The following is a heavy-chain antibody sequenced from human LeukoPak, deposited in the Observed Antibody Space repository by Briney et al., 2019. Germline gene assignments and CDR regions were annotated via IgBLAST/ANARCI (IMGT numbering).Heavy chain of an antibody. Sequence: GGSLRLSCAASGFTFSSYGMSWVRQAPGKGLEWVSAISGSGGSTYYADSVKGRFTISRDNSKNTLYLQMNSLRAEDTAVYYCAKEATYYYDSSGYFSGPYYFDYWGQGTLVTVSS. CDR3: AKEATYYYDSSGYFSGPYYFDY. J-gene: IGHJ4*02. D-gene: IGHD3-22*01. CDR2: ISGSGGST. CDR1: GFTFSSYG. V-gene: IGHV3-23*01.